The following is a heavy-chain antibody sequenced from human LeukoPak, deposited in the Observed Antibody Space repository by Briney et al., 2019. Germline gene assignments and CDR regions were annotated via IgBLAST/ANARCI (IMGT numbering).Heavy chain of an antibody. D-gene: IGHD1-1*01. CDR3: SREWGNGNDLRPDS. CDR1: GFTFREFA. CDR2: IRSSIYGGTP. Sequence: GGSLILSCTSSGFTFREFAVSWFRQAPGKGLEWIGFIRSSIYGGTPKAAASVKGRFIFSRDDSKGVAYLRMNSLKTDDTAVYYCSREWGNGNDLRPDSWGQGTLVTVSS. V-gene: IGHV3-49*03. J-gene: IGHJ4*02.